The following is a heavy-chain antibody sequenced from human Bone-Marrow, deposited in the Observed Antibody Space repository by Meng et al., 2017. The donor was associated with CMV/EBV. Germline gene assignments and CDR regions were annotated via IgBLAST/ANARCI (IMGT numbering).Heavy chain of an antibody. Sequence: SETLSLTCTVSGGSVSSGSYYWSWIRQPPGKGLEWIGYIYYSGSTIYNPSLKSRVTISVDTSKNQFSLKLISVTAADTAVYYCARGGRFAVVIGYYYYGMDVWGQGTTVTVSS. CDR3: ARGGRFAVVIGYYYYGMDV. V-gene: IGHV4-61*01. D-gene: IGHD3-3*01. CDR2: IYYSGST. J-gene: IGHJ6*02. CDR1: GGSVSSGSYY.